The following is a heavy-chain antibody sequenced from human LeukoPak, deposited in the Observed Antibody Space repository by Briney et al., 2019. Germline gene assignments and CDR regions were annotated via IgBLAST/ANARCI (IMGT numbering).Heavy chain of an antibody. CDR3: AREASGSYYNDAFDI. Sequence: PGGSLRLSCAASGFTFSSYWMHWVRQAPWKGLVWVSRLNSDGSSTSYADSVKGRFTISRDNAKNTLYLQMNSLRAEDTAVYYCAREASGSYYNDAFDIWGQGTMVTVSS. CDR1: GFTFSSYW. D-gene: IGHD1-26*01. CDR2: LNSDGSST. V-gene: IGHV3-74*01. J-gene: IGHJ3*02.